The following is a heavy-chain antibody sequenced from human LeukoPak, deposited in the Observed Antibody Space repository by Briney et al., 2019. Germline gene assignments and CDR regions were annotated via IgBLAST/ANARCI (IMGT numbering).Heavy chain of an antibody. CDR3: ARGGVTGYSFDY. J-gene: IGHJ4*02. Sequence: SETLSLTCTVSGGSISSYYWSWIRQLPGKGLEWIGYIYYSGSTNYNPSLKSRVTISVDTSKNQFSLKLSSVTAADTAVYYCARGGVTGYSFDYWGQGTLVTVSS. CDR1: GGSISSYY. D-gene: IGHD3-9*01. V-gene: IGHV4-59*01. CDR2: IYYSGST.